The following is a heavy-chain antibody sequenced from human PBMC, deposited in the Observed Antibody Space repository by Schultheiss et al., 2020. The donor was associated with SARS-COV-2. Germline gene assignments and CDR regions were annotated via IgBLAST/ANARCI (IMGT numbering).Heavy chain of an antibody. V-gene: IGHV3-33*06. Sequence: GGSLRLSCAASGFTFSNFGMQWVRQAPGKGLEWVAVIWHDGSNKYYADSVKGRFTISRDNSKNTLSLQMDSLRAEDTAVYYCAKGKTVFDYWGQGTLVTVSS. D-gene: IGHD1-14*01. J-gene: IGHJ4*02. CDR3: AKGKTVFDY. CDR1: GFTFSNFG. CDR2: IWHDGSNK.